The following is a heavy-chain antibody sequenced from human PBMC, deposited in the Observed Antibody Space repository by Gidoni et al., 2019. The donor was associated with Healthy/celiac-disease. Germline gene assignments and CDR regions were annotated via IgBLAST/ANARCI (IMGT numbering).Heavy chain of an antibody. V-gene: IGHV3-9*01. D-gene: IGHD5-12*01. J-gene: IGHJ4*02. CDR2: ISWNSGSI. CDR1: GFTFDDYA. Sequence: EVQLVESGGGLVQPGRSLRLSCAAPGFTFDDYAMHWVRQAPGKGLELVSVISWNSGSIGYADSVKGRFTISRDNAKNSLYLQMNSLRAEDTALYYCAKDIRGGWGTDIVAPWGQGTLVTVSS. CDR3: AKDIRGGWGTDIVAP.